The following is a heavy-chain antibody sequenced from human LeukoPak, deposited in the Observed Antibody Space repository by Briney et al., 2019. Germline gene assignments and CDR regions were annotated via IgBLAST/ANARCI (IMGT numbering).Heavy chain of an antibody. CDR1: GFTFSSYG. Sequence: GGSLRLSCAASGFTFSSYGMHWVRQAPGKGLEWVAVIWYDGSNKYYADSVKGRFTISRGNSKNTLYLQMNSLRAEGTAVYYCARAHYDILTGYPNQYFQHWGQGTLVTVSS. V-gene: IGHV3-33*01. CDR2: IWYDGSNK. J-gene: IGHJ1*01. D-gene: IGHD3-9*01. CDR3: ARAHYDILTGYPNQYFQH.